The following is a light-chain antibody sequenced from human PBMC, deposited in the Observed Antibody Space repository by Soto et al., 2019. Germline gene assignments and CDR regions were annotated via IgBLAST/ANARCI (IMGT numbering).Light chain of an antibody. CDR3: QKYNSAPT. CDR2: AAS. CDR1: QGISNY. J-gene: IGKJ5*01. V-gene: IGKV1-27*01. Sequence: DIQMTQSPSSLSASVGDRVTITCRASQGISNYLAWYQQKPRNVPKLLIYAASTLQSGVPSRFSGSGSGTDFTLTISSLQPEDVATYDCQKYNSAPTFGQGTRLEIK.